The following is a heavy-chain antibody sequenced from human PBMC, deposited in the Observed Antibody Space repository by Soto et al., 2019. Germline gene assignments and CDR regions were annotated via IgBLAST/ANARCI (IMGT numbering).Heavy chain of an antibody. CDR2: IYYSGST. CDR1: GGSISSGGYY. J-gene: IGHJ4*02. Sequence: PSETLSLTCTVSGGSISSGGYYWSWIRQHPGKGLEWIGYIYYSGSTYYNPSLKSRVTISVDTSKNQFSLKLSSVTAADTAVYYCHVYCGGDCQYPYYFDYWGQGTLVTSPQ. D-gene: IGHD2-21*02. V-gene: IGHV4-31*03. CDR3: HVYCGGDCQYPYYFDY.